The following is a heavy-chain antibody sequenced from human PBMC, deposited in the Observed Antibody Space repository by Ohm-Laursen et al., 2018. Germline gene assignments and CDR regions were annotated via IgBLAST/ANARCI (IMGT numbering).Heavy chain of an antibody. V-gene: IGHV1-2*02. CDR1: GYTFTGYY. D-gene: IGHD3-3*01. Sequence: ASVKVSCKASGYTFTGYYMHWVRQAPGHGLEWMGWIKPNSGDTNYAQKFQGRVTVTRDTSISTAYMELSRLTSDDTAVYYCARFPVLPVPGQDFCLDYWGQGTLVTVSS. CDR2: IKPNSGDT. CDR3: ARFPVLPVPGQDFCLDY. J-gene: IGHJ4*02.